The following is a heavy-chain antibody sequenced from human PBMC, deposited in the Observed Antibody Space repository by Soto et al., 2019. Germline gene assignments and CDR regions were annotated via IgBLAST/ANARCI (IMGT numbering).Heavy chain of an antibody. CDR1: GGSISSSIYY. J-gene: IGHJ3*02. D-gene: IGHD1-26*01. V-gene: IGHV4-39*01. CDR3: AIQPLHRVGATISAFDI. Sequence: QLQLQESGPGLVKPSETLSLTCTVAGGSISSSIYYWGWIRQPPGKGPEWIGSMYFSGNTYYNPSLKSRVTTSVDTSRTQFSLQLRSVTAADTAVYYCAIQPLHRVGATISAFDIWGQGTVVTVSS. CDR2: MYFSGNT.